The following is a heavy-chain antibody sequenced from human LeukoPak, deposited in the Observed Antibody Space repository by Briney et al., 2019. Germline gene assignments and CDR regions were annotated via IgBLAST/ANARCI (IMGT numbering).Heavy chain of an antibody. V-gene: IGHV1-69*13. J-gene: IGHJ4*02. CDR1: GYTFTGYY. D-gene: IGHD3-22*01. CDR3: ARDQGYYYDSSGYLDY. CDR2: IIPIFGTA. Sequence: ASVKVSCKASGYTFTGYYMHWVRQAPGQGLEWMGGIIPIFGTANYAQKFQGRVTITADESTSTAYMELSSLRSEDTAVYYCARDQGYYYDSSGYLDYWGQGTLVTVSS.